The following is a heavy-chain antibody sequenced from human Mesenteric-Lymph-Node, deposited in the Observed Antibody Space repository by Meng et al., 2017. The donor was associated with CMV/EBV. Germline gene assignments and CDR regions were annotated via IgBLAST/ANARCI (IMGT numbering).Heavy chain of an antibody. Sequence: GGSLRLSCAASGFNFDYYAMHWVRQVPGKGLEWVAGITWNSGYIAYADSVKGRFTISRDNAKNSLYLQMNSLRPEDTALYYCAKDLEPSLQGWFDPWGQGTQVTVSS. V-gene: IGHV3-9*01. CDR1: GFNFDYYA. CDR2: ITWNSGYI. CDR3: AKDLEPSLQGWFDP. D-gene: IGHD1-1*01. J-gene: IGHJ5*02.